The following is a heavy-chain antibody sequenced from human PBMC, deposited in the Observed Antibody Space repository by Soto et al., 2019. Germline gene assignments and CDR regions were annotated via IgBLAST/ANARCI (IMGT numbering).Heavy chain of an antibody. D-gene: IGHD3-22*01. Sequence: PGGSLRLSCAASGFTFSSYGMHWVRQAPGKGLEWVAVISYDGSNKYYADSVKGRFTISRDNSKNTLYLQMNSLRAEDTAVYYCAKDLRGYYDSSNTHFLVAYGMDVWGQGTTVTVSS. CDR2: ISYDGSNK. J-gene: IGHJ6*02. CDR3: AKDLRGYYDSSNTHFLVAYGMDV. CDR1: GFTFSSYG. V-gene: IGHV3-30*18.